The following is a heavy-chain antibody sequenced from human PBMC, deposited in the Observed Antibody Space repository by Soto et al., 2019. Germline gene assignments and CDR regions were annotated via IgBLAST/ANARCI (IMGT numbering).Heavy chain of an antibody. D-gene: IGHD3-16*01. V-gene: IGHV1-18*01. CDR2: ISAYNGNT. J-gene: IGHJ5*02. Sequence: ASVKVSCKASGYAFTSYGISWVRQAPGQGLEWIGWISAYNGNTNYAQNLQGRVTMTTDTYTSTAYMELRSLRSDDTAVYYCARYVLHLGYNWFDPWGQGTLVTVSS. CDR3: ARYVLHLGYNWFDP. CDR1: GYAFTSYG.